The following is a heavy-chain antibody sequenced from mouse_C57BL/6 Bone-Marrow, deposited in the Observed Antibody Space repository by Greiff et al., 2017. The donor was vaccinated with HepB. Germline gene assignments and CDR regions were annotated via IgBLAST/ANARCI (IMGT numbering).Heavy chain of an antibody. CDR1: GYTFTSYW. D-gene: IGHD4-1*01. CDR3: ARTGPYYFDY. J-gene: IGHJ2*01. Sequence: EVQLQQSGTVLARPGASVKMSCKTSGYTFTSYWMHWVKQRPGQGLEWIGAIYPGNSDTSYNQKFKGKATLTADKSSSTAYMQLSSLTSEDSAVYFCARTGPYYFDYWGQGTTLTVSS. CDR2: IYPGNSDT. V-gene: IGHV1-5*01.